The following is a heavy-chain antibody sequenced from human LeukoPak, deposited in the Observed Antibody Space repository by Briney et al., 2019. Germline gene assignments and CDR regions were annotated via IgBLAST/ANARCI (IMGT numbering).Heavy chain of an antibody. Sequence: GGSLRLSCAASGFTFSTYWMGWVRQAPGKGLEWVAKIRPDGSEKDHVDSVKGRFTISRDNAKNSLYLQLNSLRAEDTAVYYCARSRFYFDYWGQGTMVTVSS. CDR3: ARSRFYFDY. CDR1: GFTFSTYW. J-gene: IGHJ4*02. V-gene: IGHV3-7*01. CDR2: IRPDGSEK.